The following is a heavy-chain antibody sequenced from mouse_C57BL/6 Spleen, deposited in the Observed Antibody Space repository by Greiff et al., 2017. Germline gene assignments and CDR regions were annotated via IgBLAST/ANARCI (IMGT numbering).Heavy chain of an antibody. V-gene: IGHV1-69*01. CDR2: IDPSDSYT. Sequence: QVQLKQPGAELVMPGASVKLSCKASGYTFTSYWMHWVKQRPGQGLEWIGEIDPSDSYTNYNQKFKGKSTLTVDKSSSTAYMQLSSLTSEDSAVYYCAIRSTVVAVDYWGQGTTLTVSS. D-gene: IGHD1-1*01. J-gene: IGHJ2*01. CDR3: AIRSTVVAVDY. CDR1: GYTFTSYW.